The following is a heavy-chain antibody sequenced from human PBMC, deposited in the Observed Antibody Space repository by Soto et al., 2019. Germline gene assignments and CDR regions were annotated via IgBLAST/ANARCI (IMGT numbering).Heavy chain of an antibody. D-gene: IGHD6-6*01. J-gene: IGHJ3*02. V-gene: IGHV4-30-4*01. Sequence: SQTLSLTRTVSGGFINSGDYYWSCIRQPPGKGLEWIAYIYYSGIIYYNPSLKSRVTMSRDTSKNQFSLKLDSVTAADTAVYYCAREVGEVDYTSSSDAFDIWGQGTMVTV. CDR2: IYYSGII. CDR1: GGFINSGDYY. CDR3: AREVGEVDYTSSSDAFDI.